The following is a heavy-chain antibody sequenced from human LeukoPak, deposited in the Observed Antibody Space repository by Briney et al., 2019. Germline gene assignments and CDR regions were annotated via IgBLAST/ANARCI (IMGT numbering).Heavy chain of an antibody. J-gene: IGHJ4*02. CDR3: ARVPTVTFFDY. D-gene: IGHD4-17*01. CDR2: INHSGST. CDR1: GYSISSGYY. Sequence: SETLSLTCTVSGYSISSGYYWGWIRQPPGKGLEWIGSINHSGSTYYNPSLKSRVTISVDTSKNQFSLKLSSVTAADTAVYYCARVPTVTFFDYWGQGTLVTVSS. V-gene: IGHV4-38-2*02.